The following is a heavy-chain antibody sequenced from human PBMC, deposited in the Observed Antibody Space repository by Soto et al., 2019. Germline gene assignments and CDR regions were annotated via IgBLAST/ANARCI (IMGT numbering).Heavy chain of an antibody. CDR1: GGSISSGGYY. V-gene: IGHV4-31*03. CDR2: IYYSGST. Sequence: QVQLQESGPGLVKPSQTLSLTCTVSGGSISSGGYYWSWIRQHPGKGLEWIGYIYYSGSTYYNPYIKSRVTISVDTSKNQFSLKLSSVTAADTAVYYCARHPPLVGSRAFDIWGQGTMVTVSS. D-gene: IGHD1-26*01. J-gene: IGHJ3*02. CDR3: ARHPPLVGSRAFDI.